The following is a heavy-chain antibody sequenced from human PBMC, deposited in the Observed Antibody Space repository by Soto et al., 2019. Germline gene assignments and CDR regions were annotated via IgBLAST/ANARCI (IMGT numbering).Heavy chain of an antibody. V-gene: IGHV1-18*04. CDR1: GYTFTSYG. CDR2: ISAYTGNT. J-gene: IGHJ6*02. CDR3: ARDWVAAAGGAAYYYYGMDV. D-gene: IGHD6-13*01. Sequence: QGQLVQSGAEGKKPGASVKVSCKASGYTFTSYGISWVRQAPGQGLEWMGWISAYTGNTNYAQKLQGRVTMTTDTSTSTAYMELRSLRSDDTAVYYCARDWVAAAGGAAYYYYGMDVWGQGPTVTVSS.